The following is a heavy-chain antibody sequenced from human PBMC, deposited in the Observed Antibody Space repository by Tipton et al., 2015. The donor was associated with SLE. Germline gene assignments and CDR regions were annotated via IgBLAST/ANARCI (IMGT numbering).Heavy chain of an antibody. CDR1: GGSISSSSYY. J-gene: IGHJ4*02. D-gene: IGHD6-13*01. CDR2: IYYSGTT. CDR3: ARQSPHIAATGTPFDY. Sequence: TLSLTCTVSGGSISSSSYYWGWIRQPPGKGLEWIGSIYYSGTTYYNPSLKSRVTISVDTSKNQFSLKVTSVTAADTAVYYCARQSPHIAATGTPFDYWGQGTLVTVSS. V-gene: IGHV4-39*07.